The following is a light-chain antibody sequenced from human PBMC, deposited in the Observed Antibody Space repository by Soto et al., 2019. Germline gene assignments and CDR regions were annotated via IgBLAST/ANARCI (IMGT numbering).Light chain of an antibody. V-gene: IGKV3-20*01. Sequence: EIVLTQSPGTLSLSPGERATLSCRASQSISSTYLAWYQQRPGQAPRLLIYGASSRATGIPDRFSGSGSGTDFTLTNSRLEPEDFAVYYCQQYGSSPPYTFGQGTNLEIK. J-gene: IGKJ2*01. CDR2: GAS. CDR1: QSISSTY. CDR3: QQYGSSPPYT.